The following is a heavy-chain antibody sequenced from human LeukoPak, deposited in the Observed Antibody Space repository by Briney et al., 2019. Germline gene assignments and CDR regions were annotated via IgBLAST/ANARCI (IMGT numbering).Heavy chain of an antibody. Sequence: SQTLSLTCTVSGGSISSGDYYWSWIRQPPGKGREWIGYIYYSGSTYYNPSLKSRVTISVDTSKNQFSLKLSSVTAADTAVYYCARGPGGSSSSDFDYWGQGTLVTVSS. CDR2: IYYSGST. V-gene: IGHV4-30-4*01. J-gene: IGHJ4*02. CDR1: GGSISSGDYY. D-gene: IGHD6-6*01. CDR3: ARGPGGSSSSDFDY.